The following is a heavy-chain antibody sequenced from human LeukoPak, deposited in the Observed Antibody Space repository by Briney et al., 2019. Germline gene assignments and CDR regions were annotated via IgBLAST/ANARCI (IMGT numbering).Heavy chain of an antibody. CDR3: ARARATEGRKRPHQSFQH. Sequence: PSETLSLTCAVYGGSFSGYYWSWIRQPPGKGLEWIGEINHSGSTNYNPSLKSRVTISVDTSKNQFSLKLSSVTAADTAVYYCARARATEGRKRPHQSFQHWGQGTLVTVSS. J-gene: IGHJ1*01. V-gene: IGHV4-34*01. D-gene: IGHD1-1*01. CDR1: GGSFSGYY. CDR2: INHSGST.